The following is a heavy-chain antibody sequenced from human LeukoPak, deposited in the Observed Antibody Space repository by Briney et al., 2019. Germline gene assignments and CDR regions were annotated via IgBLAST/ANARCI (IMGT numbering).Heavy chain of an antibody. Sequence: ASVKVSCKASGYTFTGYYMHWVRQAPGQGLEWMGWINPNSGGTNYAQKFQGRVTMTRDTSISTAYMELSRLRSDDTAVYYCARGPLYGSGSYTDYWGQGTLVTVSS. D-gene: IGHD3-10*01. V-gene: IGHV1-2*02. J-gene: IGHJ4*02. CDR2: INPNSGGT. CDR1: GYTFTGYY. CDR3: ARGPLYGSGSYTDY.